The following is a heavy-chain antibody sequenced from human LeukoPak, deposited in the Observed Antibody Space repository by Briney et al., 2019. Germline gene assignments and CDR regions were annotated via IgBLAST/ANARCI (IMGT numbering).Heavy chain of an antibody. D-gene: IGHD6-13*01. Sequence: SETLSLTCTVSGGPISSYYWSWIRQPPGKGLEWIGYIYYSGSTNYNPSLKSRVTISVDTSKNQFSLKLSSVTAADTAVYYCASPIAAAGTAFDYWGQGTLVTVSS. CDR3: ASPIAAAGTAFDY. V-gene: IGHV4-59*01. J-gene: IGHJ4*02. CDR1: GGPISSYY. CDR2: IYYSGST.